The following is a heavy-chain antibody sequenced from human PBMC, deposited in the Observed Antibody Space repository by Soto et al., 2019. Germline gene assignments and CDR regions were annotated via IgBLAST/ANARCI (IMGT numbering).Heavy chain of an antibody. D-gene: IGHD1-26*01. J-gene: IGHJ3*02. V-gene: IGHV3-74*01. CDR1: GFTFSSYW. Sequence: QSGGSLRLSCAASGFTFSSYWMHWDSQAPGKGLVWVSRINSDGSSTSYADSVKGRFTISRDNAKNTLYLQMNSLRAEDTAVYYCAREPRCGVSGSYCPSRHGAFDIWGQGTMVTVSS. CDR3: AREPRCGVSGSYCPSRHGAFDI. CDR2: INSDGSST.